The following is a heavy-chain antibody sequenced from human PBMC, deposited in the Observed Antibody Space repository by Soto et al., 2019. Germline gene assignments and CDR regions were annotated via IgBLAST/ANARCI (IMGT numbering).Heavy chain of an antibody. V-gene: IGHV1-18*01. CDR2: ISAYNGNT. CDR3: ARDLPYCSGGSCPESYDASDI. D-gene: IGHD2-15*01. CDR1: GYTFTSYG. Sequence: ASVKVSCKASGYTFTSYGISWVRQAPGQGLEWMGWISAYNGNTNYAQKLQGRVTMTTDTSTSTAYMELRSLRSDDTAVYYCARDLPYCSGGSCPESYDASDIWGEGTMVTVS. J-gene: IGHJ3*02.